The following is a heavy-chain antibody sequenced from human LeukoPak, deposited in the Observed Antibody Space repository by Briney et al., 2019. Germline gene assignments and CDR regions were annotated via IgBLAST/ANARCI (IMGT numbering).Heavy chain of an antibody. CDR3: ARHGGITIFGVVIDYYYYYMDV. Sequence: PSETLSLTCAVYGGSFSGYYWSWIRQPPGKGLEWIGEINHSGSTNYNPSLKSRVTISVDTSKNQFSLKLSSVTAADTAVYYCARHGGITIFGVVIDYYYYYMDVWGKGTTVTVSS. CDR1: GGSFSGYY. V-gene: IGHV4-34*01. CDR2: INHSGST. D-gene: IGHD3-3*01. J-gene: IGHJ6*03.